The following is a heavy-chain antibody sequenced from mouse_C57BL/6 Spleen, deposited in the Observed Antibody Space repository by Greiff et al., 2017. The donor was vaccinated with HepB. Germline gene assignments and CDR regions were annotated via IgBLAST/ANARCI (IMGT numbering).Heavy chain of an antibody. CDR2: IYPGSGST. CDR3: ARGEDYLYAMDY. V-gene: IGHV1-55*01. Sequence: QVQLQQPGAELVKPGASVKMSCKASGYTFTSYWITWVKQRPGQGLEWIGDIYPGSGSTNYNEKFKSKATLTVDTSSSTAYMQRSSLTSEDSAVYYCARGEDYLYAMDYWGQGTSVTVSS. CDR1: GYTFTSYW. J-gene: IGHJ4*01. D-gene: IGHD2-4*01.